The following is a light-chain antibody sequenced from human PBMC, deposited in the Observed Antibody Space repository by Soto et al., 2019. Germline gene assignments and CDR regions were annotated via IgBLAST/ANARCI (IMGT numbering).Light chain of an antibody. J-gene: IGKJ1*01. CDR1: QSVGSN. Sequence: EIVMTQSPGTLSVSPGERATLSCRASQSVGSNLAWYQQKPGQAPRLLIYHASTRATGIPARFSGSGSGTEFTLTISSLQSEDFAVYYCHQYYNWPPGTFGQGTKVEIK. CDR2: HAS. CDR3: HQYYNWPPGT. V-gene: IGKV3-15*01.